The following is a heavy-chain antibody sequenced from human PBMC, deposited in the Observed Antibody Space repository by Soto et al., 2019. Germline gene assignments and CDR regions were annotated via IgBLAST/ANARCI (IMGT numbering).Heavy chain of an antibody. J-gene: IGHJ4*02. CDR1: GGSISSGGYY. CDR2: IYYSGST. Sequence: QVQLQESGPGLVKPSQTLSLTCTVSGGSISSGGYYWSWIRQHPGKGLEWIGYIYYSGSTYYNQSLKSRVTISVDTSKNQFSLKLSSVTAADTAVYYCARGSVVAATLFDYWGQGTLVTVSS. D-gene: IGHD2-15*01. V-gene: IGHV4-31*03. CDR3: ARGSVVAATLFDY.